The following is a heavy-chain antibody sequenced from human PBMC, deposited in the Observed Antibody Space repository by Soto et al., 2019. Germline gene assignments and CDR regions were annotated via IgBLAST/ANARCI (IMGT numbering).Heavy chain of an antibody. V-gene: IGHV3-23*01. D-gene: IGHD3-22*01. Sequence: GGSLRLSCAASGFTFSNYAMSWVRQTPGKGLEWVSGVSGSGERTYYADSVKGRFTISRDDSRSTLYLQMNSLRADDTALYFCAKGDDTIGPLGNSWGQGTLVTVSS. CDR2: VSGSGERT. J-gene: IGHJ4*02. CDR1: GFTFSNYA. CDR3: AKGDDTIGPLGNS.